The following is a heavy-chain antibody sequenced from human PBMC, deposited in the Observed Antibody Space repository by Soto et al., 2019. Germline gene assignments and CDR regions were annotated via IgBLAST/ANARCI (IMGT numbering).Heavy chain of an antibody. Sequence: QVQLQESGPGLMKPSQTLSLTCTVSGDSINSADYYWSWIRQPPGKGLEWIGHIYYSGSTYYTPSLKSLETLSIDTSKNQFSLKMTSVTVADTAVYYGARDRGSSLMHKWFDPRGQGTQVTVSS. CDR2: IYYSGST. D-gene: IGHD6-13*01. CDR3: ARDRGSSLMHKWFDP. CDR1: GDSINSADYY. J-gene: IGHJ5*02. V-gene: IGHV4-30-4*01.